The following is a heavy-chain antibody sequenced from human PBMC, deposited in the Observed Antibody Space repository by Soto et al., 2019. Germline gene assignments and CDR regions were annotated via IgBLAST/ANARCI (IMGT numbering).Heavy chain of an antibody. Sequence: QVQLVESGGGVVQPGRSLRLSCAASGFTFSSYGMHWVRQAPGKGLEWVAVIWYDGSNKYYADSVKGRFTISRDNSKTTLYLQMNSLRAEDTAVYYCARDEGLGVNYYYYGMDVWGQGTTVTVSS. CDR2: IWYDGSNK. CDR3: ARDEGLGVNYYYYGMDV. D-gene: IGHD3-10*01. CDR1: GFTFSSYG. V-gene: IGHV3-33*01. J-gene: IGHJ6*02.